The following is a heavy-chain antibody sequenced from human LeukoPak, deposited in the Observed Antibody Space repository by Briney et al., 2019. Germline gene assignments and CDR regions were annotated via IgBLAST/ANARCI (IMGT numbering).Heavy chain of an antibody. CDR2: INPNSGGT. CDR3: ARRRYRGYSYGGVPNWFDP. Sequence: ASVKVSCKASGYTFTGYYMHWVRQAPGQGPEWMGWINPNSGGTNYAQKFQGRVTMTRDTSISTAYMELSRLRSDDTAVYYCARRRYRGYSYGGVPNWFDPWGQGTLVTVSS. V-gene: IGHV1-2*02. D-gene: IGHD5-18*01. CDR1: GYTFTGYY. J-gene: IGHJ5*02.